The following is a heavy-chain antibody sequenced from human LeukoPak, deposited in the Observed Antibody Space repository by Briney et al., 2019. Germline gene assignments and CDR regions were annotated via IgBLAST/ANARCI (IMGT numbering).Heavy chain of an antibody. CDR2: IRYDGSNK. CDR1: GFTFSSYG. V-gene: IGHV3-30*02. J-gene: IGHJ6*02. CDR3: AKAPSITMVRGVISYYYGMDV. Sequence: GGSLRLSCAASGFTFSSYGMHWVRQAPGKGLEWVAFIRYDGSNKYYADSVKGRFTISRDNSKNTLYLRMNSLRAEGTAVYYCAKAPSITMVRGVISYYYGMDVWGQGTTVTVSS. D-gene: IGHD3-10*01.